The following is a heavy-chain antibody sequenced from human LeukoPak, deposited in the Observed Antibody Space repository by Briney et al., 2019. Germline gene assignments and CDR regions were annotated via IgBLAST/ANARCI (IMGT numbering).Heavy chain of an antibody. V-gene: IGHV3-48*02. Sequence: GGSLGLSCAASGFTFSPYFMNWVRQAPGKGLEWVSYISGSSSTIYYADSVKGRFTISRDNAKNSLYLQMNSLRDEDTAVYYCARDGTYGDYNYYYGLDVWGQGTPVTVSS. CDR2: ISGSSSTI. D-gene: IGHD4-17*01. CDR3: ARDGTYGDYNYYYGLDV. CDR1: GFTFSPYF. J-gene: IGHJ6*02.